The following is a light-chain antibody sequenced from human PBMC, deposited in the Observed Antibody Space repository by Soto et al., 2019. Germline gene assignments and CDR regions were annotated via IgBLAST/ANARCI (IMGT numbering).Light chain of an antibody. CDR3: QQYGSSPIT. CDR1: QSVSSSY. CDR2: GAS. V-gene: IGKV3-20*01. J-gene: IGKJ5*01. Sequence: EIVLTQSPGTLSLSPGERATLSCRASQSVSSSYLAWYQQKPGQAPRLLIYGASSRATGIPDRFSGSGSGTDFTLTISRLEPEDFAVYYCQQYGSSPITXGQGTRRRL.